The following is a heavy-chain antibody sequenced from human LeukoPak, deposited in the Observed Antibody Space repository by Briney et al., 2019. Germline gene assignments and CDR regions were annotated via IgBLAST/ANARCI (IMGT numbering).Heavy chain of an antibody. CDR3: ANFDSNFN. CDR2: ISSTSAYI. D-gene: IGHD3-22*01. CDR1: GFTFTSYT. J-gene: IGHJ4*02. Sequence: GESLSLSCAASGFTFTSYTMTWVRQAPGKGLEWVSSISSTSAYIYYADSVKGRFTISRDNAKNSLYLQMNSLRAEDTAVYYCANFDSNFNWGQGTLVTVSS. V-gene: IGHV3-21*01.